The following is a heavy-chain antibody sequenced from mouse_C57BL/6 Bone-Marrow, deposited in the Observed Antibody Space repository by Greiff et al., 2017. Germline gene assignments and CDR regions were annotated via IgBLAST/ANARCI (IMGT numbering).Heavy chain of an antibody. CDR1: GYTFTSYW. CDR2: IDPSDSYT. D-gene: IGHD1-1*01. J-gene: IGHJ2*01. V-gene: IGHV1-50*01. CDR3: AREVVMYYFDY. Sequence: VQLQQPGAELVKPGASVKLSCKASGYTFTSYWMQWVKQRPGQGLAWIGEIDPSDSYTNYNQKFKGKATLTVDTSSSTAYMQLSSLTSEDSAVYYCAREVVMYYFDYWGQGTTLTVSS.